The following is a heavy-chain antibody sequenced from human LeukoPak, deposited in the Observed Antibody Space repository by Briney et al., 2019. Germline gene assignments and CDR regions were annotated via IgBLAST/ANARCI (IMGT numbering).Heavy chain of an antibody. D-gene: IGHD1-1*01. CDR2: IYPGDSDT. V-gene: IGHV5-51*01. CDR1: GYSFTYYW. CDR3: ARQDGNSKYYFDY. J-gene: IGHJ4*02. Sequence: GESLKISCKGSGYSFTYYWIGWVRQMPGKGLEWMGIIYPGDSDTRYRPSFQGQVTISVDKSISTAHLQWSSLKASDTATYYCARQDGNSKYYFDYWGQGTLVTVSS.